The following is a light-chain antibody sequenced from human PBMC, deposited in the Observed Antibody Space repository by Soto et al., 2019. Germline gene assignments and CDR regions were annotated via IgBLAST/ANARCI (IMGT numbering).Light chain of an antibody. CDR3: QQSYSSSWM. CDR2: DAS. V-gene: IGKV1-39*01. J-gene: IGKJ1*01. CDR1: HDISDY. Sequence: DVQMTQSPSSLSASVGDRVTITCQASHDISDYLNWYQHKPGEAPKLLIYDASKLEAGVPSRFSGSGSGTDFTLTISSLQREDFATYFCQQSYSSSWMFGQGTKVDIK.